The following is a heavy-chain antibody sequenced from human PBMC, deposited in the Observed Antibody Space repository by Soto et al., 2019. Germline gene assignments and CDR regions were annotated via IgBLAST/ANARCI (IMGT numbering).Heavy chain of an antibody. V-gene: IGHV3-48*02. CDR3: ARDLGDGCNYEDAFDI. Sequence: EVQLVESGGGLVQPGGSLRLSCAASGFTFSSYSMNWVRQAPGKGLEWVSYISSSSSTIYYADSVKGRFTIARDNAKNSLYLQMNSLRDEDTAVYYCARDLGDGCNYEDAFDIWGQGTMVTVSS. D-gene: IGHD5-12*01. CDR2: ISSSSSTI. J-gene: IGHJ3*02. CDR1: GFTFSSYS.